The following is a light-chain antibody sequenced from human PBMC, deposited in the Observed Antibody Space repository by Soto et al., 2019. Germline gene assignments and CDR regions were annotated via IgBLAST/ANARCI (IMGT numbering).Light chain of an antibody. J-gene: IGLJ1*01. CDR3: QSYDSRLSAYV. Sequence: QSVLTQPASVSGSPGQSITISCTGTSSNVGSYDLVSWYQQHPGEAPKLMIYEGTKRPSGVSNRFSGSKSGTSASLAITGLQAEDEAEYYCQSYDSRLSAYVFGSGTKLTVL. CDR2: EGT. V-gene: IGLV2-23*01. CDR1: SSNVGSYDL.